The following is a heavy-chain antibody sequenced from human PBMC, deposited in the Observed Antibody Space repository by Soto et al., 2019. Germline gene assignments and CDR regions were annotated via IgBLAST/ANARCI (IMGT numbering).Heavy chain of an antibody. J-gene: IGHJ5*02. CDR3: ARDPITIVRGVIIGHWFDT. D-gene: IGHD3-10*01. CDR2: ISAYNGNT. CDR1: GYTFTSYG. V-gene: IGHV1-18*01. Sequence: QVQLVQSGAEVKKPGASVKVSCKASGYTFTSYGISWVRQAPGQGLEWMGWISAYNGNTNYAQKLQGRVTMTTDTSTSTAYMELRSLRSDDTAVYYCARDPITIVRGVIIGHWFDTWGQGTLVTVSS.